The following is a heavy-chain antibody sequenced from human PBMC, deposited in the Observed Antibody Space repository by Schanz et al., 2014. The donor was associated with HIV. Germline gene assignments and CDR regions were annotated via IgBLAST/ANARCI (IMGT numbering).Heavy chain of an antibody. D-gene: IGHD4-17*01. Sequence: EVQLVESGGGLVKPGGSLRLSCTASGFTFTNHALSWVRQAPGRGLEWVSTVIGSGVRTIYADSVKGRFTISRDNAKNALHLQMSRLGAEDTAVYYCARDLHDYGDARTDYWGQGILVTVSS. V-gene: IGHV3-23*04. CDR1: GFTFTNHA. J-gene: IGHJ4*02. CDR2: VIGSGVRT. CDR3: ARDLHDYGDARTDY.